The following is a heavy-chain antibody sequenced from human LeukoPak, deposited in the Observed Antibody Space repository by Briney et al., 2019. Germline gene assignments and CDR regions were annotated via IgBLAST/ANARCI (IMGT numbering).Heavy chain of an antibody. CDR2: VNSDGTGT. Sequence: PGGSLTLSCAASGFTFSSYWMHWVRQAPGKGLVWVSRVNSDGTGTTYADSVEGRFTISRDNAKNTVYLQMNSLRAEDTAIYYCIRTLIVATSPYMDVWGKGTTVTVSS. V-gene: IGHV3-74*01. CDR3: IRTLIVATSPYMDV. J-gene: IGHJ6*03. CDR1: GFTFSSYW. D-gene: IGHD5-12*01.